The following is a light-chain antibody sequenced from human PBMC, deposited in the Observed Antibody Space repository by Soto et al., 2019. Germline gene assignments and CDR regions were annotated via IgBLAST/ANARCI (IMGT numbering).Light chain of an antibody. CDR2: AAS. V-gene: IGKV1-12*01. Sequence: DIQMTQSPSSVSASVGDRVTITCRASQGISSWLAWYQQKPGKAPKLLISAASSVQSGVPSRCRGSRSGTDFTLPVSILQPEDFATNYCQQANSFPVTFGGETKVEIK. CDR1: QGISSW. J-gene: IGKJ4*01. CDR3: QQANSFPVT.